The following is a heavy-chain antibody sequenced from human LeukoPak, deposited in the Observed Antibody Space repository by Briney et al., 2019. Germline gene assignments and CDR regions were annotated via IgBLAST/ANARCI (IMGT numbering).Heavy chain of an antibody. V-gene: IGHV5-51*01. J-gene: IGHJ5*02. CDR2: IYPGDSDA. D-gene: IGHD1-1*01. CDR3: ARLQASTTANWFDP. CDR1: GYTFASYW. Sequence: GESLKISCKGFGYTFASYWIGWVRQMPGKGLEWMGIIYPGDSDARYSPSFQGQVTMSADKSISTAYLQWSSLKASDTAMYFCARLQASTTANWFDPWGQGTLVTVSS.